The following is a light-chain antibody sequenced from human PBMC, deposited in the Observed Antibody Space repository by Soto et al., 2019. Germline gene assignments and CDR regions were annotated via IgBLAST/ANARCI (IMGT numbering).Light chain of an antibody. CDR2: KAS. V-gene: IGKV1-5*03. CDR1: QSISSW. J-gene: IGKJ4*01. Sequence: DIQMTQSPSTLSASVGARVTITCRASQSISSWLAWYQQRPGKAPNLLSYKASSLESGVPSRFRGSGSGTDFTLTISSLKPEDFEIYYCQQANSFPLTFGGGTKVDIK. CDR3: QQANSFPLT.